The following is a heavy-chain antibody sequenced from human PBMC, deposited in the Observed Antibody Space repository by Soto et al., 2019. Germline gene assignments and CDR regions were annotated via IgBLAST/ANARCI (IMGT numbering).Heavy chain of an antibody. D-gene: IGHD4-17*01. CDR3: TRGSGDYWYFDL. V-gene: IGHV4-31*03. J-gene: IGHJ2*01. CDR1: AGSISSGGYY. CDR2: IYYSGST. Sequence: QVQLQESGPGLVKPSQTLSLTCTVSAGSISSGGYYWSWIRQHPGKGLEWIGYIYYSGSTYYNPSLKSRVTISVDTSKNQFSLKLSSVTAADTAVYYCTRGSGDYWYFDLWGRGTLVTVSS.